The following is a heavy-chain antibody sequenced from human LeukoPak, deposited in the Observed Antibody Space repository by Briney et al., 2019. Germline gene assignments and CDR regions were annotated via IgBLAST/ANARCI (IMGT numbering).Heavy chain of an antibody. CDR1: ADSIRSYY. D-gene: IGHD6-13*01. Sequence: TSETLSLTCTVSADSIRSYYYSWIRQPPGKGLEWIGDIYYGGSTNYKPSLKSRVTMSLDTSESQFSLILSSVTAADTAVYYCASSSTWDPHWFDPWGQGTLVTVSS. J-gene: IGHJ5*02. V-gene: IGHV4-59*01. CDR3: ASSSTWDPHWFDP. CDR2: IYYGGST.